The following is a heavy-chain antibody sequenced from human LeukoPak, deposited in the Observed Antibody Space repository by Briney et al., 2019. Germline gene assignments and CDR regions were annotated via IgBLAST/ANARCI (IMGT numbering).Heavy chain of an antibody. CDR3: ARQGYYMDV. Sequence: GGSLRLSCSASGFTFRSYWMSWVRQAPGKGLEWVANIKGDGSENYYVDSVKGRFTISRDNTKNSLYLQMNSLRAEDTAVYYCARQGYYMDVWGKGTTVTVSS. CDR2: IKGDGSEN. V-gene: IGHV3-7*01. J-gene: IGHJ6*03. CDR1: GFTFRSYW.